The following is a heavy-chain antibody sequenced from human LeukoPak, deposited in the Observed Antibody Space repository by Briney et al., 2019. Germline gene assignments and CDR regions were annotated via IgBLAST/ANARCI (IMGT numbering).Heavy chain of an antibody. CDR1: GFTFSSYS. D-gene: IGHD4-17*01. Sequence: GGSLRLSCAASGFTFSSYSMNWVRQAPGRGLEWLSVIYSGGDTYYAASVKGRFTISRDNSKNTLYLQMNNLRPEDTAVYYCARGYGGNWLDPWGQGALVTVSS. CDR3: ARGYGGNWLDP. V-gene: IGHV3-53*01. CDR2: IYSGGDT. J-gene: IGHJ5*02.